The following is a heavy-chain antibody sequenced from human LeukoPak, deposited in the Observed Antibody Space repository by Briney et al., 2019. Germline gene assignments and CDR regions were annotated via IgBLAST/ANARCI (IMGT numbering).Heavy chain of an antibody. V-gene: IGHV3-23*01. CDR2: ISGSGAST. J-gene: IGHJ4*02. CDR1: GFTFSNYA. CDR3: AKRDSSGYSHFFDY. D-gene: IGHD3-22*01. Sequence: GGSLRLSCAASGFTFSNYAMSWVRQAPGKGLEWVSAISGSGASTYYADSVKGRFTISRDNSKNTLYLQMNSLRAEDTAVYYCAKRDSSGYSHFFDYWGQGTLVTVSS.